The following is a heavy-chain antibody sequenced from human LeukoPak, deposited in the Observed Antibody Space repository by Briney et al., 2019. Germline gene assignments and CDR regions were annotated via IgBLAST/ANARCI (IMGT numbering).Heavy chain of an antibody. CDR3: ARAPSPYYYDSSAYYSDY. Sequence: ASVKVSCKTSGYTFTNFDINWVRQATGQGLEWLGWMNPYTGKTGYAQKFQGRVTFTGDTSIRTAYMEVSTLTAEDTAVYYCARAPSPYYYDSSAYYSDYWGQGTLVTVSS. D-gene: IGHD3-22*01. CDR2: MNPYTGKT. V-gene: IGHV1-8*03. J-gene: IGHJ4*02. CDR1: GYTFTNFD.